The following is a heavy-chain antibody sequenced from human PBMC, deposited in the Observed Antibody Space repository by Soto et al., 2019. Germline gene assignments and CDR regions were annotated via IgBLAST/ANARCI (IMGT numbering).Heavy chain of an antibody. J-gene: IGHJ2*01. D-gene: IGHD3-16*01. Sequence: LQESGPGLMKPSGTLSLNCAVSGGSSSTSDWWTWVRQSPGQGLEWIGEVYQSGSTNYNPSLNSRVAISLDKSKNQFSLNVISVTASDTAIYYYARYNYDFTKSLWSLNLWGRGTFVTVSS. CDR2: VYQSGST. V-gene: IGHV4-4*02. CDR3: ARYNYDFTKSLWSLNL. CDR1: GGSSSTSDW.